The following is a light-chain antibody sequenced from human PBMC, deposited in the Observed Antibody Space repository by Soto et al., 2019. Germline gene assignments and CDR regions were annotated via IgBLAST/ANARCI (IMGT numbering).Light chain of an antibody. J-gene: IGLJ1*01. CDR3: SSYTSSGTLV. V-gene: IGLV2-14*01. Sequence: QSVLTQPASVSGSPGQPITVSCTGTSSDVGGYNYVSWYQQHPGKAPKLMIYDVSNRPSGVSNRFSGSKSGNTASLTISGLRAEDEADYYCSSYTSSGTLVFGTGTKLTVL. CDR1: SSDVGGYNY. CDR2: DVS.